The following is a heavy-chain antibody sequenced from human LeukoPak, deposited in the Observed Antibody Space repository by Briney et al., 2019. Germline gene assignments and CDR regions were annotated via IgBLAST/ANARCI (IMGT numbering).Heavy chain of an antibody. Sequence: GGSLRLSCTASGFTFSDYAMSWFRQAPGKGLDWVGFIRTKAHGGTAEYAASVKDRFTISRDDSKSIAHLQMNSLKIEDTAVHYCSRDPTTIARGYFDYWGQGTLVTVSS. D-gene: IGHD4-11*01. CDR2: IRTKAHGGTA. J-gene: IGHJ4*02. CDR1: GFTFSDYA. V-gene: IGHV3-49*03. CDR3: SRDPTTIARGYFDY.